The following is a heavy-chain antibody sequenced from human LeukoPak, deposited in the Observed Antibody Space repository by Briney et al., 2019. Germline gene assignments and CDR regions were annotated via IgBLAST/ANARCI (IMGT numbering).Heavy chain of an antibody. CDR1: GFAFSTYW. V-gene: IGHV3-7*01. J-gene: IGHJ3*02. Sequence: GGSLRLSCAASGFAFSTYWMNWVRQAPGKGLEWVANIKQDGSERYYVDSVKGRFTISRDNTKNSLYMQMNSLRVEDTAVYYCAKPITISGATDAFDIWGQGTKVTVSS. CDR2: IKQDGSER. CDR3: AKPITISGATDAFDI. D-gene: IGHD3-3*01.